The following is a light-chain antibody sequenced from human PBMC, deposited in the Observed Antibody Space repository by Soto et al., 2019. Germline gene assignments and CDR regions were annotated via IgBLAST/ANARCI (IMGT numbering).Light chain of an antibody. CDR2: DAS. J-gene: IGKJ2*01. CDR3: QHRSNWPT. Sequence: EIVLAQSPATLSLSPGERATLSCRASQSVGSYLAWYQQRPGQAPRLLIYDASNRAAGIPARFGGSGSGSDFTLTISSLEPEDFAVYFCQHRSNWPTFGQGTKLEIK. CDR1: QSVGSY. V-gene: IGKV3-11*01.